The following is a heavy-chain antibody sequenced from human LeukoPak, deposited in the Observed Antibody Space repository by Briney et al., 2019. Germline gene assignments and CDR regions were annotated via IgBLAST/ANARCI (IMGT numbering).Heavy chain of an antibody. CDR1: GFTFGTYA. J-gene: IGHJ4*02. CDR2: INAGGTGA. V-gene: IGHV3-23*01. D-gene: IGHD4-23*01. CDR3: AKDPGGGNSGPFDY. Sequence: GGSLRLSCAASGFTFGTYAMSWVRQAPGKGLEWVSAINAGGTGAYYADSVKGRFTISRDNSRNTLYLQMNTLRAEDTAVYYCAKDPGGGNSGPFDYWGQGTLVTVSS.